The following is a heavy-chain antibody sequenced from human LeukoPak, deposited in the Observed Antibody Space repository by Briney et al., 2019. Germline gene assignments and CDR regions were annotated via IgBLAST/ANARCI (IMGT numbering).Heavy chain of an antibody. J-gene: IGHJ6*02. Sequence: SETLSLTCTVSGGSISSYYWSWIRQPPGKGLEWIGYIYYGGSTNYNPSLKSRVTISVDTSKNQFSLKLSSVTAADTAVYYCAREQYSYYYYGMDVWGQGTTVTVSS. CDR1: GGSISSYY. D-gene: IGHD5-18*01. V-gene: IGHV4-59*01. CDR3: AREQYSYYYYGMDV. CDR2: IYYGGST.